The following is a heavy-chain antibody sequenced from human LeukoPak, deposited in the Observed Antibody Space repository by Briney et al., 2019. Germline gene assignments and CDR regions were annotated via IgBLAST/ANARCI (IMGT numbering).Heavy chain of an antibody. Sequence: PSETLSLTCIVSGGSISSYYWSWIRQPAGEGLEWIGRIYISGSTNYNPSLKSRVIMSVDTSKNQFSLKLSSVTAADTAVYYCAREYYDTSGLDYWGQGTLVIVS. V-gene: IGHV4-4*07. J-gene: IGHJ4*02. CDR3: AREYYDTSGLDY. CDR2: IYISGST. CDR1: GGSISSYY. D-gene: IGHD3-22*01.